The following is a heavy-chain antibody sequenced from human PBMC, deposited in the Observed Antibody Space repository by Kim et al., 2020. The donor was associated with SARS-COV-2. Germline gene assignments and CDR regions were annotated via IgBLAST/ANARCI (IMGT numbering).Heavy chain of an antibody. J-gene: IGHJ6*02. V-gene: IGHV1-69*13. CDR3: ARAEGAGAGREGYDFWCGYYPSPYYYYGMDV. D-gene: IGHD3-3*01. Sequence: SVKVSCKASGGTFSSYAISWVRQAPGQGLEWMGGIIPIFGTANYAQKFQGRVTITADESTSTAYMELSSLRSEDTAVYYGARAEGAGAGREGYDFWCGYYPSPYYYYGMDVWGQGTTVTVSS. CDR2: IIPIFGTA. CDR1: GGTFSSYA.